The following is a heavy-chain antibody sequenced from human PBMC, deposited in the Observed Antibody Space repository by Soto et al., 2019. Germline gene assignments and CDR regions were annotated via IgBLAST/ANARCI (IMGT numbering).Heavy chain of an antibody. D-gene: IGHD2-15*01. CDR2: IYSSGST. V-gene: IGHV4-59*01. CDR3: ARDSVALFDS. J-gene: IGHJ4*02. Sequence: SETLSLTCTVSGGSISSNYWTWIRQPPGKGLEWIGYIYSSGSTLYNPSLKSRVIISVDTSMNQFSLKLRSVTAADTAVYYCARDSVALFDSWGQGTLVTVSS. CDR1: GGSISSNY.